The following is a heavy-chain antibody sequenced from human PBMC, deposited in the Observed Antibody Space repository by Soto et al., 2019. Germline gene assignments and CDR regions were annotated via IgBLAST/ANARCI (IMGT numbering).Heavy chain of an antibody. D-gene: IGHD3-10*01. CDR3: ARVINPFWTVAYYFDY. CDR2: INHSGST. V-gene: IGHV4-39*07. Sequence: PSETLSLTCTVSGGSISSGGYYWSWIRQPPGKGLEWIGEINHSGSTNYNPSLKSRVTISVDTSKNQFSLKLSSVTAADTAVYYCARVINPFWTVAYYFDYWGQGTLVTVSS. CDR1: GGSISSGGYY. J-gene: IGHJ4*02.